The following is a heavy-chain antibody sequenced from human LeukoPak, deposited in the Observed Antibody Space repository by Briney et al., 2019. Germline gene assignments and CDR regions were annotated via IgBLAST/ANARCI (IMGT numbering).Heavy chain of an antibody. J-gene: IGHJ4*02. CDR3: AKGDPPTYYDILTGQDY. CDR2: IGAGGGST. D-gene: IGHD3-9*01. CDR1: GFTFSSYA. Sequence: GGSLRLSCAASGFTFSSYAMSWVRPAPGKGLEWGAGIGAGGGSTYYADSVKGRFTISRDNSKNMLYLQLNSLRAEDTAVYYCAKGDPPTYYDILTGQDYWGQGTLVTVSS. V-gene: IGHV3-23*01.